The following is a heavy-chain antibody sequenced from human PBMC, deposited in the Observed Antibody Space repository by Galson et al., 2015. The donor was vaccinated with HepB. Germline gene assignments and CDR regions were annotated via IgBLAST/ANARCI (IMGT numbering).Heavy chain of an antibody. D-gene: IGHD1-26*01. V-gene: IGHV4-59*01. CDR1: GGSISSYY. Sequence: TLSLTCTVSGGSISSYYWSWIRQPPGKGLELIGYIYYSGSTNYNASFKSRVTISVDTSKNQFSLKLTSVTAADTAVYYCVRVGSYSGGFFDYWGQGTLVPVSS. CDR2: IYYSGST. J-gene: IGHJ4*02. CDR3: VRVGSYSGGFFDY.